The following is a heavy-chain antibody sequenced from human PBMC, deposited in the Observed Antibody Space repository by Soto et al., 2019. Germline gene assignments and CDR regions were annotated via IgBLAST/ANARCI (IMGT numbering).Heavy chain of an antibody. J-gene: IGHJ3*02. D-gene: IGHD3-16*01. CDR1: GFTFSSYG. CDR3: ARGEDAFDI. CDR2: IWYDGSNK. Sequence: QVQLVESGGGVVQPGRSLRLSCAASGFTFSSYGMHWVRQAPGKGLERVAVIWYDGSNKYYADSVKGRFTISRDNSKNTLYLQMNSLRAEDTAVYYCARGEDAFDIWGQGTMVTVSS. V-gene: IGHV3-33*01.